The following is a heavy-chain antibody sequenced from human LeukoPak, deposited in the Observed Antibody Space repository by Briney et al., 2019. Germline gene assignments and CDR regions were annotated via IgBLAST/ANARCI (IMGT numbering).Heavy chain of an antibody. CDR2: MNPNRGNT. J-gene: IGHJ5*02. CDR1: GYTFTSCD. D-gene: IGHD3-3*01. CDR3: ARVFADPNWFDP. V-gene: IGHV1-8*01. Sequence: ASVKVSCKASGYTFTSCDINWVRQATGQGLEWMGWMNPNRGNTGYAQKFQGRVTMTRNTFISTAYMELSSLRSEDTAVYYCARVFADPNWFDPWGQGTLVTVSS.